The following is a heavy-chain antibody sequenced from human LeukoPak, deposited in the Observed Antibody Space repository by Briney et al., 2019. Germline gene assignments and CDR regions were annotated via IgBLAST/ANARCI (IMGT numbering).Heavy chain of an antibody. J-gene: IGHJ4*02. CDR1: GGSISSSSYY. CDR2: IYYSGST. V-gene: IGHV4-39*01. Sequence: SETLSLTCTVSGGSISSSSYYWGWLRQPPGKGLEWIGSIYYSGSTYYNPSLKSRVTISVDTSKNQFSLKLSSVTAADTAVYYCARLRSYYDILTGYTYYFDYWGQGTLVTVSS. D-gene: IGHD3-9*01. CDR3: ARLRSYYDILTGYTYYFDY.